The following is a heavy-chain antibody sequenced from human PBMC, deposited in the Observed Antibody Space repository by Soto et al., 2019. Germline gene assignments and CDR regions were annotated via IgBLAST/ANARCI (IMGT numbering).Heavy chain of an antibody. J-gene: IGHJ6*02. Sequence: GGSLGHSCAGSGFTFSDYYMSWIRPAPGKGLEWVSYISSSGSTIYYADSVKGRFTIPRDNAKNSLYLQMNSLRAEDTAVYYCARVADYDSSGYYLATYYYYGMDVWGQGTTVTVSS. CDR3: ARVADYDSSGYYLATYYYYGMDV. D-gene: IGHD3-22*01. CDR1: GFTFSDYY. CDR2: ISSSGSTI. V-gene: IGHV3-11*01.